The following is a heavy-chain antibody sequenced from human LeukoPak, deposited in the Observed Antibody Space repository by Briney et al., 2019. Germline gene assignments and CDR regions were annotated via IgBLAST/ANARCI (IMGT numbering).Heavy chain of an antibody. D-gene: IGHD5-12*01. J-gene: IGHJ4*02. CDR1: GFTVSSNY. CDR3: AKDRYSGYGSLDY. V-gene: IGHV3-53*01. CDR2: IYSGGST. Sequence: GGSLRLSCAASGFTVSSNYMSWVRQAPGKGLEWVSVIYSGGSTYYADSVKGRFTISRDNSKNTLYLQMNSLRAEDTALYYCAKDRYSGYGSLDYWGQGTLVTVSP.